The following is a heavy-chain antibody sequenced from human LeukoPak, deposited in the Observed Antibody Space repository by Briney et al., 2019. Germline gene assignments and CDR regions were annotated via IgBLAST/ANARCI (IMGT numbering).Heavy chain of an antibody. J-gene: IGHJ6*02. D-gene: IGHD2-2*01. CDR1: GGSISSSSYY. V-gene: IGHV4-39*07. CDR2: IYYSGST. Sequence: SETLSLTCTVSGGSISSSSYYWGWIRQPPGKGLEWIGSIYYSGSTYYNPSLKSRVTISVDTSKNQFSLKLSSVTAADTAVYYCAREDVVVPAAKFSAYYYYGMDVWGQGTTVTVSS. CDR3: AREDVVVPAAKFSAYYYYGMDV.